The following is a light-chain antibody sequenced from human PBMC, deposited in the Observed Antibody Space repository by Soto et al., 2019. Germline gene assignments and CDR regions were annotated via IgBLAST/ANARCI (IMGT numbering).Light chain of an antibody. V-gene: IGKV3-20*01. Sequence: VLTQSPGLLSLSPGERATLSCRANDILSSGFLAWYQQRRGQAPRLLIYGASPRATGIPDRFSGGGSETEFILTSSRVAPDDRAMYDCQPNENSPITVGTGTRLETK. CDR2: GAS. J-gene: IGKJ5*01. CDR1: DILSSGF. CDR3: QPNENSPIT.